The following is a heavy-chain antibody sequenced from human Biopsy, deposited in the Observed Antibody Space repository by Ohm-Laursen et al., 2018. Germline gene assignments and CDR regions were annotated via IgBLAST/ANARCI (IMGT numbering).Heavy chain of an antibody. V-gene: IGHV4-59*07. D-gene: IGHD5-12*01. CDR2: IYYSGST. CDR1: GGSISSDY. Sequence: SDTLSLTCTVSGGSISSDYWSWIRQTLGKGLEGIGYIYYSGSTNYNPSLKSRVTISVDTSKNQFSLRLNSVTAVDTAVYYCARVAGGYAYYYGMDVWGQGTTVIVSS. CDR3: ARVAGGYAYYYGMDV. J-gene: IGHJ6*02.